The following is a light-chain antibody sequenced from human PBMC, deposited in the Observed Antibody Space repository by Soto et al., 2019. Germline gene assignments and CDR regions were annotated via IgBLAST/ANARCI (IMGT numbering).Light chain of an antibody. V-gene: IGKV3-11*01. J-gene: IGKJ1*01. CDR1: QSVSTY. CDR2: DAF. Sequence: EIVLTQSPATLSLSPGERATLSCRASQSVSTYLAWYQQKPGQAPRLLIYDAFNRATGIPARFSGSGSGTDFTITISSLEPEDFAVYYCQQRSNWPRTFGQGTKVDIK. CDR3: QQRSNWPRT.